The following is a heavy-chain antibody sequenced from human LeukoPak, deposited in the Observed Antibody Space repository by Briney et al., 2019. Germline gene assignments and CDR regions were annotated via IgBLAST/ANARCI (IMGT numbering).Heavy chain of an antibody. V-gene: IGHV1-3*03. Sequence: ASVKVSCKASGYTFTSYAMHWVRQAPGQRLEWMGWINAGNGNTKYSQEFQGRVTITRDTSASTAYMELSSLRSEDMAVYYCARGDTTIFGVVIGRLDYWGQGTLVTVSS. CDR2: INAGNGNT. D-gene: IGHD3-3*01. J-gene: IGHJ4*02. CDR1: GYTFTSYA. CDR3: ARGDTTIFGVVIGRLDY.